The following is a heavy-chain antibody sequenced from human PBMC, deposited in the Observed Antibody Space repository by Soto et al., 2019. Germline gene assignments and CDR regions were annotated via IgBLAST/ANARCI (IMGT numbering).Heavy chain of an antibody. CDR3: ARTTVQLDAFDI. CDR2: IIPIFGTA. CDR1: GGTFSSYA. J-gene: IGHJ3*02. D-gene: IGHD4-17*01. V-gene: IGHV1-69*13. Sequence: GASVKVSCKASGGTFSSYAISWVRQAPGQGLEWMGGIIPIFGTANYAQKFQGRVTITADESTSTAYMELSSLRSEDTAVYYCARTTVQLDAFDIWGQGTMVTVS.